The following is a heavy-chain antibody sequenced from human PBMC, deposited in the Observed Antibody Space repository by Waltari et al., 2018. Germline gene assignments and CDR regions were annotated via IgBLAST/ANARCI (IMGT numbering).Heavy chain of an antibody. V-gene: IGHV4-34*01. Sequence: QVQLQQWGAGLLRPSETLSLSCGVQGDTISGYYWRWIRPAPGKGLQWIGKVHHGGTTTFNPSLKHRLNRSGDRSKNQIYLWLPSLTAADTGVYYCARGGGFSGHDSHYFDFWGQGDLVTVSS. D-gene: IGHD5-12*01. CDR2: VHHGGTT. CDR3: ARGGGFSGHDSHYFDF. J-gene: IGHJ4*02. CDR1: GDTISGYY.